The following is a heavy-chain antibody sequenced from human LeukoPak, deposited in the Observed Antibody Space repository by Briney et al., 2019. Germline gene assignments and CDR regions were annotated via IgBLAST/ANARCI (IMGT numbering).Heavy chain of an antibody. CDR1: GGSISSYY. CDR3: ARCEYYYGSGSYYIRWFDP. J-gene: IGHJ5*02. D-gene: IGHD3-10*01. Sequence: SETLSLTCTVSGGSISSYYWSWIRQPPGKGLEWIGYIYYSGSTNYNPSLKSRVTISVDTSKNQFSLKLSSVTAADTAVYYCARCEYYYGSGSYYIRWFDPWGQGTLVTVSS. CDR2: IYYSGST. V-gene: IGHV4-59*01.